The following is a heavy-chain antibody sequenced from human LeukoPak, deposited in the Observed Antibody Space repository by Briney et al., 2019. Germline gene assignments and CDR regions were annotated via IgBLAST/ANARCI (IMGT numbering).Heavy chain of an antibody. J-gene: IGHJ4*02. CDR3: ARSGWAGDY. CDR1: GGSISSSSYY. D-gene: IGHD1-26*01. CDR2: IYYSGRT. V-gene: IGHV4-39*01. Sequence: SETLSLTCTVSGGSISSSSYYWGWIRQPPGKGLEWIGSIYYSGRTYYNPSLKSRDTISVDTSKNQFSVKLSSVTAADTAVYYCARSGWAGDYWGQGTLVTVSS.